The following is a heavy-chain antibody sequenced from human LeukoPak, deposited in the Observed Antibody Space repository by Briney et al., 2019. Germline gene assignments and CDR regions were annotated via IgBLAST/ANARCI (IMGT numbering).Heavy chain of an antibody. CDR3: ARRTEIHYMDV. V-gene: IGHV3-53*01. CDR1: GFTFTNHA. CDR2: IYSGGST. J-gene: IGHJ6*03. D-gene: IGHD5-24*01. Sequence: PGRSLRLSCVTSGFTFTNHAMHWVRQAPGKGLEWVSVIYSGGSTYYADSVKGRFTISRDNSKNTLYLQMNSLRAEDTAVYYCARRTEIHYMDVWGKGTTVTVSS.